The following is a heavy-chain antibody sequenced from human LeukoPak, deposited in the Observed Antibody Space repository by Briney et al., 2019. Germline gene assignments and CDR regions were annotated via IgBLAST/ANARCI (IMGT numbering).Heavy chain of an antibody. CDR3: AKHGLRSGTCVIDY. J-gene: IGHJ4*02. D-gene: IGHD1-26*01. V-gene: IGHV3-30*02. CDR2: IRNDGSDK. Sequence: PGGSLRLSCAASGFIFSDFGIHWVRQAPGKGLEWVTFIRNDGSDKYYTDSVRGRFTISRDNSKTTVYLQMNSLRVEDTAIYYCAKHGLRSGTCVIDYWGQGTLVTVSS. CDR1: GFIFSDFG.